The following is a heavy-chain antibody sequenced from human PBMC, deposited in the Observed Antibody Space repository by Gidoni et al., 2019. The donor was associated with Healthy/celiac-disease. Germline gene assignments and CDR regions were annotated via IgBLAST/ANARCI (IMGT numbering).Heavy chain of an antibody. CDR1: GCSISISNW. CDR3: ARDRDYGDSSYAFDI. CDR2: IYHSGST. D-gene: IGHD4-17*01. J-gene: IGHJ3*02. V-gene: IGHV4-4*02. Sequence: QVQLQESGPGLVKPSGTLSLTCAVSGCSISISNWWSWVRQPPGKGLEWMGEIYHSGSTNYNPSLKSRVTISVDKSKNQFSLKLSSVTAADTAVYYCARDRDYGDSSYAFDIWGQGTMVTVSS.